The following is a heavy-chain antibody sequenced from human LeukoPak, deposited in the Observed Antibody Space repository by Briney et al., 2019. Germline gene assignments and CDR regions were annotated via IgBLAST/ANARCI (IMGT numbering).Heavy chain of an antibody. CDR1: GDSVSSNSAA. CDR2: TYYRSKWYN. J-gene: IGHJ4*02. Sequence: SQTLSLTCAISGDSVSSNSAAWHWIRQSPSRGLEWLGRTYYRSKWYNEYAVSVKSRITINPDTSKNHFSLQLSSLTPEDTAVYYCARGMFGYYFDYWGQGALVTVSS. V-gene: IGHV6-1*01. D-gene: IGHD3-10*02. CDR3: ARGMFGYYFDY.